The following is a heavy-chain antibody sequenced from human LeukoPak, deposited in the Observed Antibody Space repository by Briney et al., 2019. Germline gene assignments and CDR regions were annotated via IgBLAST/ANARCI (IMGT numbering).Heavy chain of an antibody. CDR1: GGTFSRYA. D-gene: IGHD3-22*01. Sequence: ASVKVSCKASGGTFSRYAISWVRQAPGQGLEWMGGIIPIFGTANYAQRFQGRVTITTDESTSTAYMELSSLRSEDTAVYYCAGGGHYDSSGYHLSKYFQHWGQGTLVTVSS. CDR3: AGGGHYDSSGYHLSKYFQH. CDR2: IIPIFGTA. V-gene: IGHV1-69*05. J-gene: IGHJ1*01.